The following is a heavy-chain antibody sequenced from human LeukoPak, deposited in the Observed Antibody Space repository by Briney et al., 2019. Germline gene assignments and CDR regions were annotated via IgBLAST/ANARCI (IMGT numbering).Heavy chain of an antibody. CDR1: GFTFSSYT. Sequence: PGGSLRLSCAASGFTFSSYTMSWVRQAPGKGLEWVAVIWYDGSNKYYADSVKGRFTISRDNSKNTLYLQMNSLRAEDTAVYYCARDRYYGSGSYPHDYWGQGTLVTVSS. CDR3: ARDRYYGSGSYPHDY. D-gene: IGHD3-10*01. J-gene: IGHJ4*02. CDR2: IWYDGSNK. V-gene: IGHV3-33*08.